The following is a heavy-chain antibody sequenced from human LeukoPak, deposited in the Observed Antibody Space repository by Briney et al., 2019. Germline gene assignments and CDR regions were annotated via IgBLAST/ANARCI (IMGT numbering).Heavy chain of an antibody. D-gene: IGHD2-2*01. CDR3: ARERVVVPAAFFDY. CDR1: GFTVSSNY. Sequence: GGSLRLSCAASGFTVSSNYMSWVRQAPGKGLEWVSVIYSGGSTYYADSVKGRFTISRDNSKNTLYLQMNSLRAEDTAVSYCARERVVVPAAFFDYWGQGTLVTVSS. CDR2: IYSGGST. J-gene: IGHJ4*02. V-gene: IGHV3-66*02.